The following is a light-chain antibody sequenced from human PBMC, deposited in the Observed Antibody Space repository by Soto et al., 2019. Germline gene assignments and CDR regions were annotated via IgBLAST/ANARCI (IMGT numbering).Light chain of an antibody. CDR1: SSDVGGYNY. CDR2: EVS. Sequence: QAARTQPASVSGSPGESVTISCTGTSSDVGGYNYVSWYQQHPGKAPKLMIYEVSNRPSGVSNRFSGSKSGNTASLTISGLQAEDAADYYCSSYTSSSTLYVFGTGPKVTVL. J-gene: IGLJ1*01. V-gene: IGLV2-14*01. CDR3: SSYTSSSTLYV.